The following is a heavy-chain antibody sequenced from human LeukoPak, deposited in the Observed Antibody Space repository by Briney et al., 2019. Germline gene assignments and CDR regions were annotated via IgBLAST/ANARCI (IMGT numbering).Heavy chain of an antibody. V-gene: IGHV4-61*02. CDR3: ARDSVRGFVVVTANAFDI. CDR2: IYTSGST. CDR1: GGSISSGSYY. Sequence: PSQTLSLTCTVSGGSISSGSYYWSWIRQPAGKGLEWIGRIYTSGSTNYNPSLKSRVTISVDTSKSQFSLKLSSVTAADTAVYYCARDSVRGFVVVTANAFDIWGQGTMVTVSS. D-gene: IGHD2-21*02. J-gene: IGHJ3*02.